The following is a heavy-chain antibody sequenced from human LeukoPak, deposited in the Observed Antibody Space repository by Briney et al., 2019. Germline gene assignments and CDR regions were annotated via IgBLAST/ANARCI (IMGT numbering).Heavy chain of an antibody. J-gene: IGHJ3*01. V-gene: IGHV3-7*01. D-gene: IGHD3-22*01. Sequence: GGSLRLSCATSGFTFSSFWMTWVRQVPGKGLEWLANIKQDGSEKHYVDSVKGRFTISRDNAKNSLYLQMNSLRAEDTAVYYCARDPRDGRGQGAFDFWGQGTMVTVSP. CDR3: ARDPRDGRGQGAFDF. CDR2: IKQDGSEK. CDR1: GFTFSSFW.